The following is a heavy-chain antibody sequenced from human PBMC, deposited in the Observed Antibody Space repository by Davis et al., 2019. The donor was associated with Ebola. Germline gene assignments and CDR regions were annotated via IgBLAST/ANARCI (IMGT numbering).Heavy chain of an antibody. CDR2: IDWDDDK. CDR3: ARIVAYYDSSGYYRYYGMDV. CDR1: GFSLSTSGMC. J-gene: IGHJ6*02. Sequence: SGPTLVKPTQTLTLTCTFSGFSLSTSGMCVSWIRQPPGKALEWLARIDWDDDKYYSTSLKTRLTISKDTSKNQVVLTMTNMDPVDTATYYCARIVAYYDSSGYYRYYGMDVWGQGTTVTVSS. V-gene: IGHV2-70*11. D-gene: IGHD3-22*01.